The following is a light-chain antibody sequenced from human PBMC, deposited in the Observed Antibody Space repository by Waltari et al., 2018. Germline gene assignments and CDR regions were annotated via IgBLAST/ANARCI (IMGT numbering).Light chain of an antibody. V-gene: IGKV3-20*01. CDR2: HAS. Sequence: SCRASQGISKYLAEYQQKPGHAPRLLIYHASSRAACIPDRFSGSGSGTDFSLTISRLEPEDFAVYYCQHYESLPVTFGQGTKVEIK. CDR3: QHYESLPVT. J-gene: IGKJ1*01. CDR1: QGISKY.